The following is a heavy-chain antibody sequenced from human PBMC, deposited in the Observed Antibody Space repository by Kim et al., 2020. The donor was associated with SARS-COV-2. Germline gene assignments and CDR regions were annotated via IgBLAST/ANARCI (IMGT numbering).Heavy chain of an antibody. J-gene: IGHJ4*01. Sequence: ASVKVSCKASGYTFSNYAMHWVRQAPGQRLEWMGWINAGSGNTEYSQKFQGRLIITRDTSASTAYMELSSLRSEDKAVYYCARGGAVLRFLEWVSSYFDY. CDR1: GYTFSNYA. V-gene: IGHV1-3*01. D-gene: IGHD3-3*01. CDR3: ARGGAVLRFLEWVSSYFDY. CDR2: INAGSGNT.